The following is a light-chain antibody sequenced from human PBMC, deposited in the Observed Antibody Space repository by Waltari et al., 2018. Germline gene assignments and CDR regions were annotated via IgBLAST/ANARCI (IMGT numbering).Light chain of an antibody. CDR3: QAWDSTIAV. CDR1: VLAVKH. CDR2: KDS. Sequence: SYELTQPSSVSVSPGQTARITCSGDVLAVKHVRGFQRKPGQAPVLVIYKDSERPSGTPGRFSGSSSGTPVALPISGTQAMDEADYYCQAWDSTIAVFGGGTKLTVL. J-gene: IGLJ2*01. V-gene: IGLV3-27*01.